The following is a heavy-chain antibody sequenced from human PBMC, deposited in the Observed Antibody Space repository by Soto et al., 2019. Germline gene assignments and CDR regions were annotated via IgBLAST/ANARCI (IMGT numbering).Heavy chain of an antibody. V-gene: IGHV3-72*01. CDR1: GFTFSDHY. CDR3: ARSSPSALTGTTYY. CDR2: TRNKANSYTT. Sequence: GGSLRLSCAASGFTFSDHYMDWVRQAPGKGLEWVGRTRNKANSYTTEYAASVKGRFTISRDDSKNSLYLQMNSLKTEDTAVYYCARSSPSALTGTTYYWGQGTLVTVSS. D-gene: IGHD1-7*01. J-gene: IGHJ4*02.